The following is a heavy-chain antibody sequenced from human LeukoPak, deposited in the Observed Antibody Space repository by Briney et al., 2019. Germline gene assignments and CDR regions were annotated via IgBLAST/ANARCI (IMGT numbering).Heavy chain of an antibody. CDR2: ISAYNGNT. V-gene: IGHV1-18*01. D-gene: IGHD2-15*01. Sequence: ASVKVSCKASGYTFPSYGISWVRQAPGQGLEWMGWISAYNGNTNYAQKLQGRVTMTTDTSTSTAYMELRSLRSDDTAVYYCAIHIGYCSGGSCYPPAGDFDYWGQGTLVTVSS. J-gene: IGHJ4*02. CDR3: AIHIGYCSGGSCYPPAGDFDY. CDR1: GYTFPSYG.